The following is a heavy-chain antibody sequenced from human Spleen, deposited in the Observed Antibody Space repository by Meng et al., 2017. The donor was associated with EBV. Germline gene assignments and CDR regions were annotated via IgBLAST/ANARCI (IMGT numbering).Heavy chain of an antibody. J-gene: IGHJ4*02. Sequence: RLGQPWPEVKKPWASVQVSCKASGYTFTSYSRHWVRQAPGQGLEWTGMISHAGGTTTYVQKFQGRVTMTRDTSTSTVYMELSSLRSEDTAVFYCARPASGSYPLWGQGTLVTVSS. D-gene: IGHD1-26*01. V-gene: IGHV1-46*01. CDR2: ISHAGGTT. CDR1: GYTFTSYS. CDR3: ARPASGSYPL.